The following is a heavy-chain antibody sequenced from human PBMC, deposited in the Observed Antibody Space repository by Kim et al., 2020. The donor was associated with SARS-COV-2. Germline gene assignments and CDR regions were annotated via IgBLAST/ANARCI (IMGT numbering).Heavy chain of an antibody. Sequence: GGSLRLSCAASGFTVSSNYMSWVRQAPGKGLEWVSVIYSGGSTYYADSVKGRFTISRDNSKNTLYLQMNSLRAEDTAVYYCARVYYGSGSYGYYYYYMDVWGKGTTVTVSS. CDR2: IYSGGST. D-gene: IGHD3-10*01. V-gene: IGHV3-53*01. J-gene: IGHJ6*03. CDR3: ARVYYGSGSYGYYYYYMDV. CDR1: GFTVSSNY.